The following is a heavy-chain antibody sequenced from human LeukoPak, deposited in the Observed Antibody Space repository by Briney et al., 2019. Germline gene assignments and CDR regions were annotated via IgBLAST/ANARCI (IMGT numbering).Heavy chain of an antibody. V-gene: IGHV3-21*01. CDR3: ARIKNGVPNP. CDR2: INSGSSDI. CDR1: GFTFSSYS. D-gene: IGHD3-10*01. J-gene: IGHJ4*02. Sequence: GGSLRLSCAASGFTFSSYSMNWVRQAPGKGLEWVASINSGSSDISYADSVRGQFTISRDNAKNFLFLQMNSLRAEDTAVYYCARIKNGVPNPWGRGTLVTVSS.